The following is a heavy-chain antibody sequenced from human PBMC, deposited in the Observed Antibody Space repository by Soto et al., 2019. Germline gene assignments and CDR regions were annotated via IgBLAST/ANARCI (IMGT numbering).Heavy chain of an antibody. J-gene: IGHJ5*02. D-gene: IGHD2-15*01. CDR1: GYSFTSYW. CDR3: ARLRYCSGGSCYLNWFDP. CDR2: IYPGDSDT. V-gene: IGHV5-51*01. Sequence: PGESLKISCKGSGYSFTSYWIGWVRQMPGKGLEWMGIIYPGDSDTRYSPSFQGQVTISADKSISTAYLQWSSLKASDTAMYYCARLRYCSGGSCYLNWFDPWGQGTLVTVSS.